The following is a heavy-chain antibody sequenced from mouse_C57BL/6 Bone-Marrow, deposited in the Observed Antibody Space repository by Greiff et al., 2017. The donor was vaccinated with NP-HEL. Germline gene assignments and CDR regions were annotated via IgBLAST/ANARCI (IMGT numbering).Heavy chain of an antibody. Sequence: VQLQQSGPELVRPGASVKLSCTASGFSFTGYYMHWVKQSPEQGLEWIGRIDPEGGATYYAAKFKGKATMTADTSSNTACLQLRSLTSEDAAVYYCAAENDGGWAYWGQGTLVTVSA. CDR1: GFSFTGYY. V-gene: IGHV14-1*01. CDR2: IDPEGGAT. D-gene: IGHD1-1*01. J-gene: IGHJ3*01. CDR3: AAENDGGWAY.